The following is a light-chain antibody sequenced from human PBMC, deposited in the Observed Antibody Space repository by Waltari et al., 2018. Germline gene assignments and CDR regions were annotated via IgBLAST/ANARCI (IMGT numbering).Light chain of an antibody. Sequence: SALTHPDSVPGSPGQSIPISCTRISRASGGDEYVSWYQQHPGKAPKVIIYDVNNRPSGVSNRFSGSKSGSSASLTISGLQAEDEADYYCSSFTSSTTGIFGGGTKVTVL. V-gene: IGLV2-14*03. CDR1: SRASGGDEY. CDR2: DVN. J-gene: IGLJ2*01. CDR3: SSFTSSTTGI.